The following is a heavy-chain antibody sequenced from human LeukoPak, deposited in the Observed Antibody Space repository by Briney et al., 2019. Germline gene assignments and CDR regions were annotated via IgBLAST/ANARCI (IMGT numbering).Heavy chain of an antibody. CDR3: AREDYYNSGGYYLDY. D-gene: IGHD3-22*01. CDR2: IYHSGST. Sequence: SETLSLTCTVSGYSISRGYSWGWIRQPPGKGLEWIGNIYHSGSTNYSPSLKSRVTISVDTSKNQFSLKLSSVTAADTAVYFCAREDYYNSGGYYLDYWGQGTLATVSS. J-gene: IGHJ4*02. V-gene: IGHV4-38-2*02. CDR1: GYSISRGYS.